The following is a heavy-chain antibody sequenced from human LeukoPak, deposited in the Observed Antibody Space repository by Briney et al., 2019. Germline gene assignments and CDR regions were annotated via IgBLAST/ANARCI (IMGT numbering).Heavy chain of an antibody. Sequence: SGTLSLTCAVSGGSISSSNWWSWVRQPPGKGLEWIGEIYHSGSTNYNPSLKSRVTISVDKSKNQFSLKLSSVTAADTAVYYCASGLYSSSWPVAFDIWGQGTMVTVSS. J-gene: IGHJ3*02. CDR1: GGSISSSNW. D-gene: IGHD6-13*01. CDR2: IYHSGST. CDR3: ASGLYSSSWPVAFDI. V-gene: IGHV4-4*02.